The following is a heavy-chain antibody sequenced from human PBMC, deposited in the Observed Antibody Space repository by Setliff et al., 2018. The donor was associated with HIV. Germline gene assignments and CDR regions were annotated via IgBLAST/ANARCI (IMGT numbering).Heavy chain of an antibody. Sequence: GGSLRLSCAASGFTVSSHYMSWVRQAPGKGLEWVSYITSTGTTTHYGESMRGRFTASRDNAESLLYLQMHNLRAEDTAIYYCAIIRESGSPYWGQGTLVTVSS. D-gene: IGHD3-10*01. CDR1: GFTVSSHY. CDR3: AIIRESGSPY. CDR2: ITSTGTTT. J-gene: IGHJ4*02. V-gene: IGHV3-48*03.